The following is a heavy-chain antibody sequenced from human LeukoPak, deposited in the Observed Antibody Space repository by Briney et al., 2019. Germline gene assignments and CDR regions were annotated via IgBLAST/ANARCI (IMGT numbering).Heavy chain of an antibody. Sequence: SETLSLTCTVSGGSMSSYYWSWIRQPPGKGLEWIGYIYTSGSTNYNPSLKSRVTISVDTSKNQFSLKLSSVTAADAAVYYCARLRGVAATLRDWFDPWGQGTLVTVSS. CDR1: GGSMSSYY. J-gene: IGHJ5*02. CDR3: ARLRGVAATLRDWFDP. CDR2: IYTSGST. D-gene: IGHD2-15*01. V-gene: IGHV4-4*09.